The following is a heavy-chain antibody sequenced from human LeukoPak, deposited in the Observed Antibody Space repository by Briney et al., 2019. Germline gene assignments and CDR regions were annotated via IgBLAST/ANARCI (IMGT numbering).Heavy chain of an antibody. J-gene: IGHJ4*02. V-gene: IGHV3-23*01. D-gene: IGHD6-19*01. CDR2: ISGSGAST. CDR3: AKSHSVAVAGTYSTYYFDS. CDR1: GFTFSSFA. Sequence: GGSLRLSCAASGFTFSSFAMSWVRQAPGRGLEWASSISGSGASTYYADSVKGRFTISRDNSRNTLYLQMSSLRAEDTAVYYCAKSHSVAVAGTYSTYYFDSWGQGTLVTVSS.